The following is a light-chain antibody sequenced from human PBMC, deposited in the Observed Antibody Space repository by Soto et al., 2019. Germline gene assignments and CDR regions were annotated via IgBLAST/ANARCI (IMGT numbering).Light chain of an antibody. J-gene: IGKJ1*01. CDR1: RSISSC. Sequence: DIQMTQSPSTLSASVGDRVTITCRASRSISSCLAWYQQKPGKAPKLLIYNASSLESGVPSRFSGSGSGTEFTLTISSLQPDDFATYYCQQYNSYPLTFGQGTKVEIK. CDR3: QQYNSYPLT. CDR2: NAS. V-gene: IGKV1-5*03.